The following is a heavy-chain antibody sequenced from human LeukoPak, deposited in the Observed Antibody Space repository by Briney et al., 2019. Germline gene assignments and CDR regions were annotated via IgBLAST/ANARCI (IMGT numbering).Heavy chain of an antibody. CDR1: GRSISSGGYS. CDR3: ARGDPSGIDV. D-gene: IGHD2-21*02. V-gene: IGHV4-30-2*01. Sequence: SQTLSLTCAVSGRSISSGGYSWSWIRQPPGKGLEGIGYIYHSGSTYYNPSLKSRVSISVDRSKTQFSLKLSSVTAADTAVYYCARGDPSGIDVWGQGTTVTVSS. CDR2: IYHSGST. J-gene: IGHJ6*02.